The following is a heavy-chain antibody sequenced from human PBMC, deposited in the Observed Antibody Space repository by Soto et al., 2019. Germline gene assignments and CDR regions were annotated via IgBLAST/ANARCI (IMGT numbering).Heavy chain of an antibody. CDR2: IWYDGSNK. V-gene: IGHV3-33*01. J-gene: IGHJ4*02. D-gene: IGHD2-15*01. CDR1: GFTFSSYG. Sequence: PGGSLRLSCAASGFTFSSYGMHWVRQAPGKGLEWVAVIWYDGSNKYYADSVKGRFTISRDNSKNTLYLQMNSLRAEDTAVYYCARAPKGYCSGGSCYFDYWGQGTLVTVSS. CDR3: ARAPKGYCSGGSCYFDY.